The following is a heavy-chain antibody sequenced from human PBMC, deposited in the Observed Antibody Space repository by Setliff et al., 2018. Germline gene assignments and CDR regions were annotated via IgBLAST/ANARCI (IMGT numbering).Heavy chain of an antibody. J-gene: IGHJ5*01. CDR1: GFIFSSYW. CDR2: INQDGSGK. D-gene: IGHD5-18*01. V-gene: IGHV3-7*03. Sequence: PGGSLRLSCAASGFIFSSYWMNWVRQAPGKGLEWVATINQDGSGKYYVDSVKGRFTISRDNAKNSLYLQMNSPRAEDTAVYFCARSPGWIPWFDSWGQGTLVTVSS. CDR3: ARSPGWIPWFDS.